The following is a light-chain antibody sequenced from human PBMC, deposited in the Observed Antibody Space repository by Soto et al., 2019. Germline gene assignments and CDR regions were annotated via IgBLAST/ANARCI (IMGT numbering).Light chain of an antibody. J-gene: IGKJ2*01. Sequence: EIVLTQSPATLSLSPGERATLSCRTSQSVSQSVGSYLAWYQQKPGQAPRLLIYDVSNRATGIPARFSGGGSGTDFTLTISSLEPEDFAVYYCQQRSNWPPVYTFGPGTKLEIK. CDR3: QQRSNWPPVYT. V-gene: IGKV3-11*01. CDR2: DVS. CDR1: QSVSQSVGSY.